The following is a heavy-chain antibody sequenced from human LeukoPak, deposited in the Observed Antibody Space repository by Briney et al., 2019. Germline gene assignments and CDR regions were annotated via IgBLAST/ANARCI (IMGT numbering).Heavy chain of an antibody. CDR2: IYENGRT. Sequence: PSETLSLTCTVSGGSIGNFFWSWIRQSPGEGLELIGFIYENGRTSYNPSLKSRVTISVDMSKNQFSLRLTSMTAADTAVYYCARDWELRHWGRGILVTVTS. CDR3: ARDWELRH. J-gene: IGHJ4*02. V-gene: IGHV4-59*01. D-gene: IGHD1-26*01. CDR1: GGSIGNFF.